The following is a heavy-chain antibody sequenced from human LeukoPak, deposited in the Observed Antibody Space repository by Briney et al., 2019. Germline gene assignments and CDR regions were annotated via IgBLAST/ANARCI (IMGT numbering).Heavy chain of an antibody. CDR1: GDSINNYY. J-gene: IGHJ3*02. V-gene: IGHV4-59*01. D-gene: IGHD1-14*01. CDR2: IYYRGST. Sequence: SETLSLTCTVSGDSINNYYWSWIRQPPGKGLEWIGYIYYRGSTNYNPSLKSRVTISVDTSKNQFSLKLNSATAADTAVYYCARYRNEALFAFDIWGQGTMVTVSS. CDR3: ARYRNEALFAFDI.